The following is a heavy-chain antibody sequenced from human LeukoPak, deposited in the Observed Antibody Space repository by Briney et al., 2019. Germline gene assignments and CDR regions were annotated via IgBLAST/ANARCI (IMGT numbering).Heavy chain of an antibody. V-gene: IGHV4-4*02. Sequence: SGTLSLTCAVSGGSISSSNWWSWVRQPPGKGLEWIGEIYHSGSTNYNPSLKSRVTISVDTSKNQFSLKLSSVTAADTAVYYCARGVLMWFGAPRYFDLWGRGTLVTVSS. J-gene: IGHJ2*01. CDR3: ARGVLMWFGAPRYFDL. CDR2: IYHSGST. D-gene: IGHD3-10*01. CDR1: GGSISSSNW.